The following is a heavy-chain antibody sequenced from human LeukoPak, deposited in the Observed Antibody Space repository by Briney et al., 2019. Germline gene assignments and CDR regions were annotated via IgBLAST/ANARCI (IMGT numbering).Heavy chain of an antibody. CDR1: GGSISSSSYY. Sequence: PSETLSLTCTVSGGSISSSSYYWGWIRQPPGKGLEWIGSIYYSGSTYYNPSLKSRVTISVDTSKNQFSLKLSSVTAADTAVYYCARLGPRNYRYYFDYWGQGTLVTVSS. D-gene: IGHD1-7*01. V-gene: IGHV4-39*01. CDR2: IYYSGST. J-gene: IGHJ4*02. CDR3: ARLGPRNYRYYFDY.